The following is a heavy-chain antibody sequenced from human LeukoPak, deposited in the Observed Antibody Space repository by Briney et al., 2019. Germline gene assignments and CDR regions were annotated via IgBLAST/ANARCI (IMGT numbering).Heavy chain of an antibody. CDR1: GGTFSSYA. Sequence: ASVKASCKASGGTFSSYAISWVRQAPGQGLEWMGRIIPILGIANYAQKFQGRVTITADKSTSTAYMELSSLRSEDTAVYYCAREDIVVVTASSLSWYFDLWGRGTLVTVSS. J-gene: IGHJ2*01. V-gene: IGHV1-69*04. CDR2: IIPILGIA. D-gene: IGHD2-21*02. CDR3: AREDIVVVTASSLSWYFDL.